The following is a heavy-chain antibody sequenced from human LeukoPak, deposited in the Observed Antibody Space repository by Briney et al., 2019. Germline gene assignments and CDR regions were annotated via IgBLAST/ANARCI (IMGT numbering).Heavy chain of an antibody. J-gene: IGHJ4*02. V-gene: IGHV4-34*01. Sequence: SETLPLTCAVYGGSFSGYYWSWIRQPPGKGLEWIGEINHSGSTNYNPSLRSRVTVSVHTSKNQLSLKLSSVTAADTAVYYCARKWLVSPLFDYWGQGTLVTVSS. D-gene: IGHD6-19*01. CDR3: ARKWLVSPLFDY. CDR1: GGSFSGYY. CDR2: INHSGST.